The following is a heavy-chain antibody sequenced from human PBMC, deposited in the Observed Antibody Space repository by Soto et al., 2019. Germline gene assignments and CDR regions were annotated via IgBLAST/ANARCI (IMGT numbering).Heavy chain of an antibody. J-gene: IGHJ1*01. CDR1: GGSFSGYY. CDR2: INHSGST. CDR3: ARGDIVVVVAATRSQYFQH. D-gene: IGHD2-15*01. V-gene: IGHV4-34*01. Sequence: ASETLSLTCAVYGGSFSGYYWSWIRQPPGKGLEWIGEINHSGSTNYNPSLKSRVTISVDTSKNQFSLKLSSVTAADTAVYYCARGDIVVVVAATRSQYFQHWGQGTLVTVSS.